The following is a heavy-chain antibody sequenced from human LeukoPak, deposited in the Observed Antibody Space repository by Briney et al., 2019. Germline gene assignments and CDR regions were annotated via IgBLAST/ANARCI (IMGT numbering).Heavy chain of an antibody. J-gene: IGHJ3*02. Sequence: ASVKVSCKASGYTFTGYYMHWVRQAPGQGLECMGWINPNSGGTNYAQKFQGRVTMTRDTSISTAYMELSRLRSDDTAVYYCARDSGFLDAFDIWGQGTMVTVSS. CDR3: ARDSGFLDAFDI. CDR1: GYTFTGYY. D-gene: IGHD3-22*01. V-gene: IGHV1-2*02. CDR2: INPNSGGT.